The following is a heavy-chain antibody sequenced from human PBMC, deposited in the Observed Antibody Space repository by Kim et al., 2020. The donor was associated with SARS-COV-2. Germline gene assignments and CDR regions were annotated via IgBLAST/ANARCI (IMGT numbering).Heavy chain of an antibody. V-gene: IGHV3-48*02. D-gene: IGHD3-16*01. Sequence: GGSLRLSCATSGFTFSAYDMNWVCQAPGKGLEWLSFITKSSTTIYYADPVEGRFTISRDNAKNSLFLQMNSLRDADTAPYYCVRDRMGGAFDMWGQGTM. CDR2: ITKSSTTI. J-gene: IGHJ3*02. CDR3: VRDRMGGAFDM. CDR1: GFTFSAYD.